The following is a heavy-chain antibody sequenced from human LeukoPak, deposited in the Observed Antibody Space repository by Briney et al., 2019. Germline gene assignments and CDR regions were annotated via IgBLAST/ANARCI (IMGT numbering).Heavy chain of an antibody. V-gene: IGHV4-30-4*01. CDR2: IYYSGST. D-gene: IGHD4-23*01. J-gene: IGHJ4*02. CDR1: GGSISSGDYY. Sequence: SETLSLTCTVSGGSISSGDYYWSWIRQPPGKGLEWIGYIYYSGSTYYNPSLKSRVTISVDTSKNQFSLKLSSVTAADTAVYYCAREPTTVVTRYFDYWGQGTLVTVSS. CDR3: AREPTTVVTRYFDY.